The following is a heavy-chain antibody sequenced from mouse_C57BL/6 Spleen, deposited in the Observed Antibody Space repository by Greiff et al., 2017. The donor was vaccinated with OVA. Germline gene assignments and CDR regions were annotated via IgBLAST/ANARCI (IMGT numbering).Heavy chain of an antibody. CDR1: GFSLTSYG. Sequence: VQLQESGPGLVAPSQSLSITCTVSGFSLTSYGVSWVRQPPGKGLEWLGVIWGDGRTHYHSALISRLSISKDNSKSQVFLKLNSLQTDDTATYYCAKEDGITTTRAAWFAYWGQGTLVTVSA. J-gene: IGHJ3*01. D-gene: IGHD2-4*01. V-gene: IGHV2-3*01. CDR3: AKEDGITTTRAAWFAY. CDR2: IWGDGRT.